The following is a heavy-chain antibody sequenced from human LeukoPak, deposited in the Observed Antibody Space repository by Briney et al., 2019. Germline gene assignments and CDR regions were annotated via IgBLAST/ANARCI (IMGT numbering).Heavy chain of an antibody. D-gene: IGHD3/OR15-3a*01. J-gene: IGHJ1*01. CDR1: GDIVSSNTAA. CDR3: ARDPSYDQGLDL. Sequence: SQTLSLTCGIFGDIVSSNTAAWYWIRQSPSRGLEWLGRTFYRSKWFYEYAVSVRSRISINVDTSKNQFSLRLTSVTPEDTAVYYCARDPSYDQGLDLWGQGTLVTVSS. V-gene: IGHV6-1*01. CDR2: TFYRSKWFY.